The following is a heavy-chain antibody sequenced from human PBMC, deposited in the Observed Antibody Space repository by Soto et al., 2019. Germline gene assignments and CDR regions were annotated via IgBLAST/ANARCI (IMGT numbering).Heavy chain of an antibody. J-gene: IGHJ4*02. CDR3: ARGWATVDGTGDN. Sequence: ELQLVESGGGLVQPGGSLRLSCVVSGFTFSNYWMSWVRQAPGKGLEWVANIKQDGSETYYVDSVKGRFTISRDNAKTSLYLQMTSLRGEDTAVYYCARGWATVDGTGDNWGQGTLVIVSS. CDR1: GFTFSNYW. D-gene: IGHD6-19*01. V-gene: IGHV3-7*01. CDR2: IKQDGSET.